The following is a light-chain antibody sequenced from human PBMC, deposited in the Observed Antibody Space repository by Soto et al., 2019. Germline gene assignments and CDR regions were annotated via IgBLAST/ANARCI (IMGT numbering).Light chain of an antibody. J-gene: IGKJ1*01. CDR1: QSVSSSY. CDR2: AAS. V-gene: IGKV3-20*01. Sequence: IVLTQSPGTLSLSPGERATLSCRASQSVSSSYLAWYQQKPGQAPRLLIYAASSRATGIPDRFSGSGSGTDFTLTISRLEPEDLAVYYCQQYGTSPEWTFGQGTKVDI. CDR3: QQYGTSPEWT.